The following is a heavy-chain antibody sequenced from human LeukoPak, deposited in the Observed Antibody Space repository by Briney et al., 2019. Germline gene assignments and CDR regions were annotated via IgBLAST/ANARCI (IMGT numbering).Heavy chain of an antibody. CDR3: AKSYASGSFYDY. D-gene: IGHD3-10*01. V-gene: IGHV3-23*01. CDR2: VSASGGRT. CDR1: GFTFTNYG. Sequence: GGTLRLSCAAAGFTFTNYGMSWVRQTPGKGLEWVSRVSASGGRTYYADSVKGRFTISRDNSKNTVSLQMNNLRADDTAVYYCAKSYASGSFYDYWGQGTLVTVSS. J-gene: IGHJ4*02.